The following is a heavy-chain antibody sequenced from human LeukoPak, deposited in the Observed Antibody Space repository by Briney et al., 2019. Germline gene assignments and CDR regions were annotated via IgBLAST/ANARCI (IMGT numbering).Heavy chain of an antibody. Sequence: GESLKISCAASGYSFTTYWIGWVRQMPGKGLEWMGMIYPGDSDTRYSPSFQGQITISVDKSISIAYLQWSSLKASDTAMYYWARLLHCVAGTWGYWGQGTLVTVS. V-gene: IGHV5-51*01. CDR1: GYSFTTYW. J-gene: IGHJ4*02. CDR2: IYPGDSDT. CDR3: ARLLHCVAGTWGY. D-gene: IGHD6-19*01.